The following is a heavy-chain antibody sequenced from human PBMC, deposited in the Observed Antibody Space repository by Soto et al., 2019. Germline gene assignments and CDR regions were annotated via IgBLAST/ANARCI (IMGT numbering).Heavy chain of an antibody. CDR3: ARLPKGSTVTS. D-gene: IGHD4-17*01. J-gene: IGHJ4*02. V-gene: IGHV3-48*02. CDR2: ITSDGGVT. CDR1: GFTFSDYS. Sequence: EVQLLESGGGLVQPGGSLSLSCAASGFTFSDYSMNWVRQAPGKGLEWVSYITSDGGVTYYADSVKGRFSVSRDNDKKSLFLQMNSLRDEDTAVYYCARLPKGSTVTSWGQGTLVTVSS.